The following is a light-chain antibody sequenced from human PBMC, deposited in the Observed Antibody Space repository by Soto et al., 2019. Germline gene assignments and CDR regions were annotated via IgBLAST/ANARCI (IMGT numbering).Light chain of an antibody. CDR2: DVS. J-gene: IGLJ1*01. CDR3: SSYTSSSTLDV. Sequence: QSVLTQPASVSGSPGPSITISCTGTSSDVGGYNYVSWYQQHPGKAPKLMIYDVSNRPSGVSNRFSGSKSGNTASLTISGLQAEDEADYYCSSYTSSSTLDVFGTGTKVTVL. CDR1: SSDVGGYNY. V-gene: IGLV2-14*01.